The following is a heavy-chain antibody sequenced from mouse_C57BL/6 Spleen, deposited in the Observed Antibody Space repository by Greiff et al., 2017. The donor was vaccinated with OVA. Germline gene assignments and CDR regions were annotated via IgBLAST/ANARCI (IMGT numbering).Heavy chain of an antibody. CDR2: ISSGSSTI. Sequence: EVKVVESGGGLVKPGGSLKLSCAASGFTFSDYGMHWVRQAPEKGLEWVAYISSGSSTIYYADTVKGRFTISRDNAKNTLFLQMTSLRSEDTAMYYCARQNYDYDVGYFDYWGQGTTLTVSS. V-gene: IGHV5-17*01. D-gene: IGHD2-4*01. J-gene: IGHJ2*01. CDR3: ARQNYDYDVGYFDY. CDR1: GFTFSDYG.